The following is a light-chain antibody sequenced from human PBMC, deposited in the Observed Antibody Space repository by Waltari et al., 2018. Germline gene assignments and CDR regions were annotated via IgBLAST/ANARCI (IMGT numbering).Light chain of an antibody. CDR3: QQYYSTPRGYT. J-gene: IGKJ2*01. V-gene: IGKV4-1*01. CDR1: QSVLYSSNNKNY. Sequence: VSLGERATINCKSSQSVLYSSNNKNYLAWYQQKPGQPPKLLIYWASTRESGVPDRFSGSGSGTDFTLTISSLQAEDVAVYYCQQYYSTPRGYTFGQGTKLEIK. CDR2: WAS.